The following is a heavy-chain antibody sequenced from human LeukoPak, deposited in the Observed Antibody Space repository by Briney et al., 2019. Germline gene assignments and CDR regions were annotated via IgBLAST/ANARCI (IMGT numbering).Heavy chain of an antibody. D-gene: IGHD2-2*01. CDR3: ARDAIMDV. Sequence: GGSLRLSCAASGFTFSTYSMNWVRQAPGKGLEWVSYISSNGTTRYYADSVKGRFTISRDNAKNSLYLQINSLRAEDTAVYYCARDAIMDVWGKGTTVTVSS. J-gene: IGHJ6*03. V-gene: IGHV3-48*01. CDR1: GFTFSTYS. CDR2: ISSNGTTR.